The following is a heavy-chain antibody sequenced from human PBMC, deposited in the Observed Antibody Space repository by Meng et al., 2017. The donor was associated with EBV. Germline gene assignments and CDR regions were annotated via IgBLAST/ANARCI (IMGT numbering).Heavy chain of an antibody. CDR2: MNPNSGNT. Sequence: VQLVGFGAWGKTPGARGKVSCKASGYTVPSYDSSGVRQATGQGLEWMGWMNPNSGNTGYAKKFQGRVTMTRNTSISTTYMELSSLRSEDTAVYYCARGVGTIFGVVIKNWFNPWGQGTLVTVSS. CDR1: GYTVPSYD. V-gene: IGHV1-8*01. CDR3: ARGVGTIFGVVIKNWFNP. J-gene: IGHJ5*02. D-gene: IGHD3-3*01.